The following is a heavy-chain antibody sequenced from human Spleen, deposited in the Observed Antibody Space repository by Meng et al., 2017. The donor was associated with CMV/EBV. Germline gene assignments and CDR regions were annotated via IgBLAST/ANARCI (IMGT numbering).Heavy chain of an antibody. CDR2: ISDSGNT. CDR3: ARRSRSGSGWYVDY. CDR1: GGSFSDHY. Sequence: AGYGGSFSDHYWIWIRQPPGKRLEWIGEISDSGNTNYNPSLKSRVTISVDTSKNQFSLKVISVTAADTAVYSCARRSRSGSGWYVDYWGHGTLVTVSS. D-gene: IGHD6-19*01. V-gene: IGHV4-34*01. J-gene: IGHJ4*01.